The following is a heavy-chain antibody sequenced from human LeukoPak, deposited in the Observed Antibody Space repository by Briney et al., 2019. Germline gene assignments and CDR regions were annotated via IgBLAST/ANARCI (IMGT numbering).Heavy chain of an antibody. J-gene: IGHJ4*02. CDR1: GGSFSGYY. D-gene: IGHD2-15*01. CDR2: INHSGST. V-gene: IGHV4-34*01. CDR3: ARGQEDIVVVVAAHNSYYFDY. Sequence: SETLSLTCAVYGGSFSGYYWSWIRQPPGKGLEWIGEINHSGSTNYNPSLKSRVTISVDTSKNQFSLKLSSVTAADTAVYYCARGQEDIVVVVAAHNSYYFDYRGQGTLVTVSS.